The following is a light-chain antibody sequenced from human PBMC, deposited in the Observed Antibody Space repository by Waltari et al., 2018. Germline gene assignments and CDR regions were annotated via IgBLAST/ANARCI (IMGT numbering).Light chain of an antibody. CDR3: AAWDDSLNGPV. Sequence: QSVLTQPPSASGTPGQRVTISCSGSSSNIGSNTANWYQQLPGTAPKLLIYSNTQRPSGVPDRFSGSKSGTSASLAISGLQSEDEADYYCAAWDDSLNGPVFGGGTKLTVL. V-gene: IGLV1-44*01. CDR2: SNT. J-gene: IGLJ2*01. CDR1: SSNIGSNT.